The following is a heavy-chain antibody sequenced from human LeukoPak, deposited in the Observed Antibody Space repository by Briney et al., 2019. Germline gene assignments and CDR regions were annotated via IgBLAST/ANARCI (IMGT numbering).Heavy chain of an antibody. CDR2: ISYIGNT. Sequence: SETLSLTCTVSGGSISSYYWSWIRQPPGKGPEWIGYISYIGNTNYNPSLKSRVTISVDRPKNQFSLRLSSMTAADTAVYYCARRYDFWSGSQKTAFDIWGQGTMVTVSS. CDR3: ARRYDFWSGSQKTAFDI. D-gene: IGHD3-3*01. CDR1: GGSISSYY. V-gene: IGHV4-59*12. J-gene: IGHJ3*02.